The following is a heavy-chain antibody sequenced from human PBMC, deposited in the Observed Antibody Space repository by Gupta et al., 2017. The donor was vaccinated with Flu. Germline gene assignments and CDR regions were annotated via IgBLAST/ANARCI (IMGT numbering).Heavy chain of an antibody. CDR3: ARDGGLVGAYYCDY. J-gene: IGHJ4*02. CDR1: GGSFSGYY. D-gene: IGHD1-26*01. Sequence: QVQLQQWGAGLLKPSETLSLTCAVFGGSFSGYYWSWIRQPPGKGLEWIGEINHRGSTNYNPSLKSRVTISVDTSKNQFSLKLSSVTAADTAVYYCARDGGLVGAYYCDYWGQGTLVTVSS. CDR2: INHRGST. V-gene: IGHV4-34*01.